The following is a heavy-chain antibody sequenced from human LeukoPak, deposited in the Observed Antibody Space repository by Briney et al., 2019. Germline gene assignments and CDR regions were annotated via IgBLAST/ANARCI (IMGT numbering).Heavy chain of an antibody. V-gene: IGHV3-23*01. J-gene: IGHJ4*02. CDR1: GFTFNSHA. CDR3: AKVGFRLGELSLYRDFDY. CDR2: ISAGGDST. D-gene: IGHD3-16*02. Sequence: GGSLRLSCAASGFTFNSHAMSWVRQAPGKGLEWVSTISAGGDSTYYADSVKGRFTISRDSSKNTLFLQMNSLRAEDTAVYYCAKVGFRLGELSLYRDFDYWGRGTLVTVSS.